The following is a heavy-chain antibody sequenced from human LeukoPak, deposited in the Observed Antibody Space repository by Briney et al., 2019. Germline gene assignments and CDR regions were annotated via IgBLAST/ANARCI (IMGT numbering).Heavy chain of an antibody. Sequence: ASVKVSFKASGYTFTSYDINWVRQATGQGLEWMGWMNPNGGNTGYAQKFQGRVTITRNTSISTAYMELSSLRSEDTAVYYCARGHFRGWLVYYYYYYMDVWGEGATVTVSS. CDR2: MNPNGGNT. D-gene: IGHD6-19*01. J-gene: IGHJ6*03. CDR3: ARGHFRGWLVYYYYYYMDV. V-gene: IGHV1-8*03. CDR1: GYTFTSYD.